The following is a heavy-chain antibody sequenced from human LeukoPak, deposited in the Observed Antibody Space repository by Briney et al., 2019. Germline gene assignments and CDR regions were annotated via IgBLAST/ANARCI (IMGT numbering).Heavy chain of an antibody. J-gene: IGHJ4*02. CDR3: AVVATSNYFDY. Sequence: QAGGSLRLSCAASGFTFSSYAMHWVRQAPGKGLEWVAVISYDGSNKYYADSVKGRFTISRDNSKNTLYLQMNSLRAEDTAVYYCAVVATSNYFDYWGQGTLVTVSS. CDR1: GFTFSSYA. CDR2: ISYDGSNK. V-gene: IGHV3-30-3*01. D-gene: IGHD5-12*01.